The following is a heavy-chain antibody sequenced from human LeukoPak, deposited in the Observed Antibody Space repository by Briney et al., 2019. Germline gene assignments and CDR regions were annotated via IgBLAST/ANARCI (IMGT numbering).Heavy chain of an antibody. CDR1: GFTFNSYG. Sequence: GRSLRLSCAASGFTFNSYGMHWVRQAPVKGLEWVAVLSFDGSYKYYADSVKGRFTISRDNSKNTLYLQMNSLRVDDTAVYYCAKGSFSNWFDHWGQGTLVTVSS. CDR3: AKGSFSNWFDH. CDR2: LSFDGSYK. D-gene: IGHD1-26*01. J-gene: IGHJ5*02. V-gene: IGHV3-30*18.